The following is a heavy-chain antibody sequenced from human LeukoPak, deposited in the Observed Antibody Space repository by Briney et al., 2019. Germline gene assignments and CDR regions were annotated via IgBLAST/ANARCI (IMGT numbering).Heavy chain of an antibody. CDR3: ARDPGQLLWGAFDY. Sequence: PGGSLRLSCAASGFTFSSYAMHGVRQAPGKGLEWVAVISYDGSNKYYADSVKGRFTISRDNSKNTLYLQMNSLRAEDTAVYYCARDPGQLLWGAFDYWGQGTLVTVSS. V-gene: IGHV3-30*04. CDR2: ISYDGSNK. CDR1: GFTFSSYA. D-gene: IGHD2-2*01. J-gene: IGHJ4*02.